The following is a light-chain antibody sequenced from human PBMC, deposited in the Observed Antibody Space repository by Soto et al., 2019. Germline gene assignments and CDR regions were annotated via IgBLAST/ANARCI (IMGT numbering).Light chain of an antibody. Sequence: AIQVTQSPSSLSASVGDRVPITCRASQAIRTDLGWYQQKPGKAPKLLIFAASNLHSGVPSRFSGSGSGTDFTLTINNLQAEDFATYYCLQEYNYPRTFGQGTKVDI. J-gene: IGKJ1*01. CDR1: QAIRTD. CDR2: AAS. V-gene: IGKV1-6*01. CDR3: LQEYNYPRT.